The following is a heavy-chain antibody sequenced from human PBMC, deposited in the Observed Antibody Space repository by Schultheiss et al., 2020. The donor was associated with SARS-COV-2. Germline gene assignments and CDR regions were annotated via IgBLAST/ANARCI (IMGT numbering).Heavy chain of an antibody. D-gene: IGHD3-3*01. J-gene: IGHJ3*02. CDR3: ARSGVDSDAFDI. CDR1: GGSIISSSDS. Sequence: SETLSLTCNVTGGSIISSSDSWGWIRQPPGKGLEWIGYIHHTGSTSYNPSLKSRLTMSIDTSRNQFSLKLSSVTAADTAVYYCARSGVDSDAFDIWGQGTMVTVSS. CDR2: IHHTGST. V-gene: IGHV4-61*05.